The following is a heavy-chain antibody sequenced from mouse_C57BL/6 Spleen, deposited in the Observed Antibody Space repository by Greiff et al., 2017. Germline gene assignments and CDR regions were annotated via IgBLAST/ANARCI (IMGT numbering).Heavy chain of an antibody. Sequence: QVHVKQPGAELVKPGASVKMSCKASGYTFTSYWITWVKQRPGQGLEWIGDIYPGSGSTNYNEKFKSKATLTVDTSSSTAYMQLSSLTSEDSAVYYCATRPASYFDYWGQGTTLTVSS. J-gene: IGHJ2*01. V-gene: IGHV1-55*01. CDR3: ATRPASYFDY. CDR1: GYTFTSYW. CDR2: IYPGSGST.